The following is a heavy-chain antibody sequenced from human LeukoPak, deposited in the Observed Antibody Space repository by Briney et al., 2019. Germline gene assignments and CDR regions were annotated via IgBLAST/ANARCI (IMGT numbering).Heavy chain of an antibody. CDR3: VRVGRDWQYGFFVY. CDR1: GFTLKSYW. Sequence: PGGSLRLPCITSGFTLKSYWMTWVRKAPGKGLERVANIKQVGSEKDYVDSVKGRFTISRDNPKNSTYLQMDSLRPPHTPVYCCVRVGRDWQYGFFVYWGEGALVSVSS. J-gene: IGHJ4*02. D-gene: IGHD3/OR15-3a*01. CDR2: IKQVGSEK. V-gene: IGHV3-7*01.